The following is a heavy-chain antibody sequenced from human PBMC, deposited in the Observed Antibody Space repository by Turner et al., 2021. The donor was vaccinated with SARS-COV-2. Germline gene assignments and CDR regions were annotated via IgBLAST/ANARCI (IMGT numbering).Heavy chain of an antibody. CDR3: ARPKFPYYYYGMDV. Sequence: QVQLVESGGGLVKPGGSVRLSRAASGFTFSDYFMSWIRQAPGKGLEWVSYISSSTIYTNYADSVKGRFTISRDNAKNSLYLQMNSLRAEDTAVYYCARPKFPYYYYGMDVWGQGTTVTVSS. CDR1: GFTFSDYF. D-gene: IGHD2-21*01. CDR2: ISSSTIYT. J-gene: IGHJ6*02. V-gene: IGHV3-11*06.